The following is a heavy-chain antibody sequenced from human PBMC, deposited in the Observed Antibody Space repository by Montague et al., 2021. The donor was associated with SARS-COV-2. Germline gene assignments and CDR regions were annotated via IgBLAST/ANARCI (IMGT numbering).Heavy chain of an antibody. CDR1: GGSISSYS. Sequence: SETLSLTCTVSGGSISSYSWTWIRQPPGKGLEWIGYIYNSGSTNYNPSLTIRVTISVDTSKNQFSLKLSSVAAADTAVYYCSRVGRGSSGYEVAFDIWGQGTLVTVSS. D-gene: IGHD6-13*01. CDR3: SRVGRGSSGYEVAFDI. CDR2: IYNSGST. V-gene: IGHV4-59*01. J-gene: IGHJ3*02.